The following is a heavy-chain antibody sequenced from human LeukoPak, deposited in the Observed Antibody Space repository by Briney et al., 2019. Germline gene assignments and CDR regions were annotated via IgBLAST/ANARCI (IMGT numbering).Heavy chain of an antibody. CDR2: IRHKVHSYTT. D-gene: IGHD3-9*01. V-gene: IGHV3-72*01. J-gene: IGHJ4*02. Sequence: GVSLRLSCAASGFIFSYHYMDWVRQAPGKGLEWVGRIRHKVHSYTTEYAASVRGRFIISRDDSQNSLYLRMNSLKTDDTAVYYRARHAADYDVLTGSYSGDYFDYWGQGTLVTVSS. CDR3: ARHAADYDVLTGSYSGDYFDY. CDR1: GFIFSYHY.